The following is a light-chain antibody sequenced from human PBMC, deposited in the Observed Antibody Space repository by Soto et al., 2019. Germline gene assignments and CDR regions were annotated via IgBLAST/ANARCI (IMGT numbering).Light chain of an antibody. V-gene: IGLV1-47*01. CDR2: RNN. CDR3: AAWDDRLSGPV. CDR1: SSNIGSNY. J-gene: IGLJ7*01. Sequence: QSVLTQPPSASGTPGQRVTISCSGSSSNIGSNYVYWYQQLPGTAPKLLIYRNNQRPSGVPDRFSGSKSGTSASLAISVLRSEDEADYYCAAWDDRLSGPVFGGGTQLTVL.